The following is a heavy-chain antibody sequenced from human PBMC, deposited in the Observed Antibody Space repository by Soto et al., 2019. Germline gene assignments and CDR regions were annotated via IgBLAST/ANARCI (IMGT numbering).Heavy chain of an antibody. D-gene: IGHD3-16*02. CDR3: ATQAGMFGITFGGVIVPYSFDY. V-gene: IGHV1-24*01. J-gene: IGHJ4*02. Sequence: GASVKVSCKVSGYTLTELSMHWVRQAPGKGVERVGGFYPEDGETIYAQKSQGRVTMTEDTSTDTAYMELSSLRSEDTAVYYCATQAGMFGITFGGVIVPYSFDYWGQGTLVTVSS. CDR2: FYPEDGET. CDR1: GYTLTELS.